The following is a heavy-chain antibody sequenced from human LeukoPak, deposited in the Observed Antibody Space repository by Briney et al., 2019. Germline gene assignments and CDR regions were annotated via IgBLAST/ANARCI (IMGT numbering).Heavy chain of an antibody. CDR1: GFSFSNYG. V-gene: IGHV3-30*02. CDR2: IRYDGSQK. CDR3: ARDLLSLPHKYFDS. D-gene: IGHD3-16*01. J-gene: IGHJ4*02. Sequence: GGSLRLSCAASGFSFSNYGMHWVRQAPGKGLEWVAYIRYDGSQKYYGDSVKGRFTISRDNSKNTVYLQMNSLRDEDTAVYYCARDLLSLPHKYFDSWGPGTLVTVSS.